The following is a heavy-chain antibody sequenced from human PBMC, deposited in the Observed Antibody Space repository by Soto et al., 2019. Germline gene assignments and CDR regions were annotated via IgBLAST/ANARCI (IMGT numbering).Heavy chain of an antibody. CDR2: IYSSGST. V-gene: IGHV4-31*03. Sequence: QVQLQESGPGLVKPSQTLSLTCTVSGGSISSGGYYWSWIRQHPGKGLEWIGYIYSSGSTYYHPSLKSRVPLSVDTSKIQFSLKLSSVPAPSTAVYYCARSVDPWGQGTLATVSS. CDR1: GGSISSGGYY. J-gene: IGHJ5*02. CDR3: ARSVDP.